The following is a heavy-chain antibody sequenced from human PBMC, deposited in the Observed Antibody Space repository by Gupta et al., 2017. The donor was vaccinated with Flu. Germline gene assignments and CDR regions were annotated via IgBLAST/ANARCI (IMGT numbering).Heavy chain of an antibody. CDR3: ARGQSGAHV. CDR2: IVASGVST. J-gene: IGHJ6*02. Sequence: EVHLLESGGGLVQPGGSLRLSCAASGFTFSSFAMSWVRQAPGKGLEWVSGIVASGVSTYYADSVKGRFTISRDNSKNTLYLQMNSLRAEDTAVYYCARGQSGAHVWGQGTTVTVSS. CDR1: GFTFSSFA. V-gene: IGHV3-23*01. D-gene: IGHD3-3*01.